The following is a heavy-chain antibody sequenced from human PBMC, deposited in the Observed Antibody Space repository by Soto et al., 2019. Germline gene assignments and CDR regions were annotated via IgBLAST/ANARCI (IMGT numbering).Heavy chain of an antibody. D-gene: IGHD3-16*01. CDR2: LKSDNGGA. CDR3: ARDPCPLVSGSPRPRYGFDF. J-gene: IGHJ6*02. CDR1: GCSLSGPY. V-gene: IGHV1-2*02. Sequence: VASVHVSCKASGCSLSGPYMHWVQQVSGKRLECLGWLKSDNGGAYYAPKSRGRVTFPRDTATTTAYMEASELRSGDTDVYFCARDPCPLVSGSPRPRYGFDFWGQATTLTVS.